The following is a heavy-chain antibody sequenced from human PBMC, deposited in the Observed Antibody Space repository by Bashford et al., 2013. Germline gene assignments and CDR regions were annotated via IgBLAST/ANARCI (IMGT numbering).Heavy chain of an antibody. CDR2: INPSGGST. Sequence: WVRQAPGQGLEWMGIINPSGGSTSYAQKFQGRVTMTRDTSISTAYMELSRLRSDDTAVYYCARADYYDSSGYPIVDYWGQGTLVTVSS. V-gene: IGHV1-46*01. J-gene: IGHJ4*02. CDR3: ARADYYDSSGYPIVDY. D-gene: IGHD3-22*01.